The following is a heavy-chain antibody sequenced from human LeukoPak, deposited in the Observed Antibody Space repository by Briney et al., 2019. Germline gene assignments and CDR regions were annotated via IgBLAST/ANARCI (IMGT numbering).Heavy chain of an antibody. J-gene: IGHJ6*04. V-gene: IGHV3-23*01. CDR3: AREWYCSSTSCGDV. Sequence: PGGSLRLSCAASGFTFSSYSMNWVRQAPGKGLEWVSAISGSGGSTYYADSVKGRFTISRDNSKNTLYLQMNSLRAEDTAVYYCAREWYCSSTSCGDVWGKGTTVTVSS. D-gene: IGHD2-2*01. CDR2: ISGSGGST. CDR1: GFTFSSYS.